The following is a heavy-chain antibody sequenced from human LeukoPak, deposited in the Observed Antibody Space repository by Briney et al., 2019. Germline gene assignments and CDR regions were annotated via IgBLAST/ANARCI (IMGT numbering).Heavy chain of an antibody. CDR1: GYTFTSYD. CDR2: MNPNSGNT. Sequence: GASVTVSCKASGYTFTSYDINWVRQATGQGLEWMGWMNPNSGNTGYAQKFQGRVTITRNTSISTAYMELSSLRSEDTAVYYCARKAQQLVPGERYYYYYYMDVWGKGTTVTVSS. V-gene: IGHV1-8*03. CDR3: ARKAQQLVPGERYYYYYYMDV. J-gene: IGHJ6*03. D-gene: IGHD6-13*01.